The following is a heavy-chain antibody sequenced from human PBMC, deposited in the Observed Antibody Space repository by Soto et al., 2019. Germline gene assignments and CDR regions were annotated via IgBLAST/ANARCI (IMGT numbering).Heavy chain of an antibody. J-gene: IGHJ4*02. CDR2: ISPMPGAA. CDR3: AREVQVHTPAFVY. CDR1: GGTFNTYA. V-gene: IGHV1-69*19. D-gene: IGHD3-10*01. Sequence: QVQLVQSGAEMKKPGSSVKVSCQSSGGTFNTYAMNGVRQAPGQGREWMGDISPMPGAANYAPKFQGRVTITADESTGTSYMQLSSLTSEDTALYFCAREVQVHTPAFVYWGQGTLVTVSS.